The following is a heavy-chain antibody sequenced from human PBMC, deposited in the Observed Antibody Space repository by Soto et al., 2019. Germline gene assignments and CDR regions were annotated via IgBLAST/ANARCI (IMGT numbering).Heavy chain of an antibody. J-gene: IGHJ5*02. V-gene: IGHV1-18*01. CDR2: ISAGKGNT. CDR1: NYAFTSYG. CDR3: AGDAFQSSSNPLNWFDP. D-gene: IGHD6-6*01. Sequence: ASVKVSCKASNYAFTSYGIMWVRQAPGQGLEWMGWISAGKGNTNYAQRFQDRITLTTDTSTSTAYMELRSLRSDDTAIYYCAGDAFQSSSNPLNWFDPWGQGTLVTVSS.